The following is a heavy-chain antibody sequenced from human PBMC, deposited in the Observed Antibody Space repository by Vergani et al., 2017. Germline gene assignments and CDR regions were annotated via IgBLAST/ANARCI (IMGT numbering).Heavy chain of an antibody. V-gene: IGHV3-48*04. D-gene: IGHD2-2*01. CDR2: ISSSSSYT. CDR3: ARRFQLLFAFDI. Sequence: EVQLLESGGGLVQPGGSLRLSCAASGFTFSSYAMSWVRQAPGKGLEWVSYISSSSSYTNYADSVKGRFTISRDNAKNSLYLQMNSLRAEDTAVYYCARRFQLLFAFDIWGQGTMVTVSS. CDR1: GFTFSSYA. J-gene: IGHJ3*02.